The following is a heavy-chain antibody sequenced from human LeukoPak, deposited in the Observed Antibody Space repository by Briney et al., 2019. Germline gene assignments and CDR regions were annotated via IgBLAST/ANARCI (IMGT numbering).Heavy chain of an antibody. V-gene: IGHV1-69*13. CDR3: AREVIQARYFDY. CDR1: GGTFSSYA. Sequence: SVKVSCKASGGTFSSYAISWVRQAPGQGLEWMGGIIPIFGTANYAQKFQGRVTITADESTSTAYMELSSLRSEDTAVYYCAREVIQARYFDYWGQGTLVTVSS. D-gene: IGHD5-18*01. CDR2: IIPIFGTA. J-gene: IGHJ4*02.